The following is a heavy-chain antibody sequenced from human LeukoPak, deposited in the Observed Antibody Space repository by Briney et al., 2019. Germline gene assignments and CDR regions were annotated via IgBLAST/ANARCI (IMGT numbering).Heavy chain of an antibody. V-gene: IGHV3-53*01. D-gene: IGHD3-10*01. CDR2: IHSGGST. CDR1: GFTVSSNY. J-gene: IGHJ4*02. CDR3: AKDPRYPPSYYYGSGSIMDY. Sequence: QPGGSLRLSCAASGFTVSSNYMSWVRQAPGKGLEWVSVIHSGGSTYYADSVKGRFTISRDNSKNTLYLQMNSLRADDTAVYYCAKDPRYPPSYYYGSGSIMDYWGQGTLVTVSS.